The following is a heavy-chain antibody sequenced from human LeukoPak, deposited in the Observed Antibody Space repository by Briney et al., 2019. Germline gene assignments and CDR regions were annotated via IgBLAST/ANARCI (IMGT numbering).Heavy chain of an antibody. J-gene: IGHJ4*02. CDR2: VSYTGIS. Sequence: SETLSLTCTVSGGSLGSYHWSWIRQSPGRGLEWIGYVSYTGISDYNPSLKSRVTISIDTSKDQFSLKLTSVTAADTASYYCATTGGYSYGTSDYWGQGIPVTVSS. V-gene: IGHV4-59*08. CDR3: ATTGGYSYGTSDY. D-gene: IGHD5-18*01. CDR1: GGSLGSYH.